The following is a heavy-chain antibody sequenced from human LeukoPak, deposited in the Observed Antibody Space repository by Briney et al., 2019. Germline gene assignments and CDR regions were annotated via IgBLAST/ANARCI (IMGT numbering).Heavy chain of an antibody. D-gene: IGHD3-3*01. J-gene: IGHJ3*02. CDR1: GFTVSGNY. CDR2: IYSGDST. CDR3: ARVFWEKDGFIGAFDI. Sequence: PGGSLRLSCAASGFTVSGNYMSWVRRAPGKGLEWVSIIYSGDSTYYADSVKGRFTISRDNSKNTLYLQMNSLRAEDTAVYYCARVFWEKDGFIGAFDIWGQGTMVTVSS. V-gene: IGHV3-66*01.